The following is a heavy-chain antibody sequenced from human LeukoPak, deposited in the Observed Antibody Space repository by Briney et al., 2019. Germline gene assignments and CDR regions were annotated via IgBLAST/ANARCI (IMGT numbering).Heavy chain of an antibody. Sequence: SVKVSCKASGGTFSSYAISWLRQAPGQGLEWMGGIIPIFGTANYAQKFQGRVTITTDESTSTAYMELSSLRSEDTAVYYCPRGGIRPPSVDYWGQGTLVTVSS. V-gene: IGHV1-69*05. CDR1: GGTFSSYA. CDR2: IIPIFGTA. D-gene: IGHD6-13*01. J-gene: IGHJ4*02. CDR3: PRGGIRPPSVDY.